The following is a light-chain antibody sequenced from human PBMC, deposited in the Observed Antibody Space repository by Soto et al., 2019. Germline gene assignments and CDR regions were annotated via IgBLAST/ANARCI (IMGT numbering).Light chain of an antibody. J-gene: IGLJ1*01. Sequence: QSVLTQPASVSGSPGQSITISCTGTSSDVGGYNYVSWYQQHPGKAPKLMIYEVSNRPSGVSNRFSGRKSGNTASLTISGLQAEDEADYYCSSYTSSSTQVFGTGTKLTVL. V-gene: IGLV2-14*01. CDR2: EVS. CDR1: SSDVGGYNY. CDR3: SSYTSSSTQV.